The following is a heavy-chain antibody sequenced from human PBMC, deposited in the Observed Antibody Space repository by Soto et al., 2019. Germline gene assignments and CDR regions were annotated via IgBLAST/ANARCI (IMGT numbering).Heavy chain of an antibody. V-gene: IGHV3-23*01. Sequence: GGSLRLSCAASGFTFSSYAMSWVRQAPGKGLERVSAISGSGGSTYYADSVKGRFTISRDNSKNTLYPQMNSLRAEDTAVYYCAKDRAIAARLDAFDYWGQGTLVTVSS. CDR1: GFTFSSYA. D-gene: IGHD6-6*01. CDR3: AKDRAIAARLDAFDY. CDR2: ISGSGGST. J-gene: IGHJ4*02.